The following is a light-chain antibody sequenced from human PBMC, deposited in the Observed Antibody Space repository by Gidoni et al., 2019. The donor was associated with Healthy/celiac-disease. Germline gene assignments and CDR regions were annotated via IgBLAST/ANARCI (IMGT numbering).Light chain of an antibody. CDR3: QHSGT. V-gene: IGKV1-5*01. CDR1: QSISSW. CDR2: DAS. Sequence: DIQMTQPPSTLSASVEDRVTITCRASQSISSWLAWYQQKPGKAPKLLIYDASSLESGVPSRFSGSGSGTEVTLTISSLQPDDFATYYCQHSGTFGQGTKVEIK. J-gene: IGKJ1*01.